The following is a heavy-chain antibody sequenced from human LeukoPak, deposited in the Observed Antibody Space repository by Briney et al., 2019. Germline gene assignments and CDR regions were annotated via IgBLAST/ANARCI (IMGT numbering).Heavy chain of an antibody. CDR3: AKGAISGSYSPDDAFDI. J-gene: IGHJ3*02. D-gene: IGHD1-26*01. Sequence: GGSLRLSCAASGFTVSSNYMSWVRQAPGKGLEWVSAISGSGGSTYYADSVKGRFTISRDNSKNTLYLQMNSLRAEDTAVYYCAKGAISGSYSPDDAFDIWGQGAMVTVSS. V-gene: IGHV3-23*01. CDR2: ISGSGGST. CDR1: GFTVSSNY.